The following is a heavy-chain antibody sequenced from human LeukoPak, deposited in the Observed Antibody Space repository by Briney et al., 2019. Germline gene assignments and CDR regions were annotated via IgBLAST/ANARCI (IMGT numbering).Heavy chain of an antibody. V-gene: IGHV3-30*18. D-gene: IGHD6-6*01. CDR2: ISYDGNTE. J-gene: IGHJ4*02. Sequence: GGSLRLSCAASGFTFSSYGMHWVRQAPGKGLEWVAVISYDGNTEYYADSVKGRFTISRDNSKNTLYLQMNSLRAEDTAVYYCAKAKEYSSSSGYFDYWGQGTLVIVSS. CDR1: GFTFSSYG. CDR3: AKAKEYSSSSGYFDY.